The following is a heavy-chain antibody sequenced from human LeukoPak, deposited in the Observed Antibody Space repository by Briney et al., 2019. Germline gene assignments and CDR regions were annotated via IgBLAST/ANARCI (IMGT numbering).Heavy chain of an antibody. J-gene: IGHJ3*02. CDR2: IYYSGST. CDR3: ARVNDSSGYYAFDI. V-gene: IGHV4-31*03. D-gene: IGHD3-22*01. Sequence: SETLSLTCTVSGGSNSSGGYYWSWIRQHPGKGLEWIGYIYYSGSTYYNPSLESRVTISVDTSKNQFSLKLSSVTAADTAVYYCARVNDSSGYYAFDIWGQGTMVTVSS. CDR1: GGSNSSGGYY.